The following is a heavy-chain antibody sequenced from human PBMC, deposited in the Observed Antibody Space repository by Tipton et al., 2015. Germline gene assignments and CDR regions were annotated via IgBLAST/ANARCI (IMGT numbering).Heavy chain of an antibody. J-gene: IGHJ6*02. Sequence: TLSLTCDVSGYSISSGYYWSWIRQPPGKGLEWIGSFFHSGNTFHNPSLRSRVIISVDTSKNQFSLTVTSVTAADTAVYYCASRGAGTSHYAMDVWGQGTTVTVSS. CDR3: ASRGAGTSHYAMDV. V-gene: IGHV4-38-2*01. CDR2: FFHSGNT. CDR1: GYSISSGYY. D-gene: IGHD6-19*01.